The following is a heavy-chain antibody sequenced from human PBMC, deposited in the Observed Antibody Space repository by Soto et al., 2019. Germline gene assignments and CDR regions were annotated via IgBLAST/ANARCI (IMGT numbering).Heavy chain of an antibody. D-gene: IGHD6-6*01. Sequence: ASVKVSCKVSGYTLTELSMHWVRQAPGKGLEWMGGFDPEDGETIYAQKFQGRVTMTEDTSTDTAYMELSSLRSEDTAVYYCATTGHGADHPDPNYYYYGMDVWGQGTTVTVSS. CDR2: FDPEDGET. CDR3: ATTGHGADHPDPNYYYYGMDV. J-gene: IGHJ6*02. V-gene: IGHV1-24*01. CDR1: GYTLTELS.